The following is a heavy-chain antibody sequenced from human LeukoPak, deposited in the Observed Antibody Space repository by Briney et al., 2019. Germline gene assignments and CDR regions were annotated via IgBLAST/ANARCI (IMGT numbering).Heavy chain of an antibody. Sequence: PSETLSLTCTVSGGSISSYYLSWVRQPPGKGLEWIGYIYYSGSTNYNPSLKSRVTISVDTSKNQFSLKLSSVTAADTAVYYCATSYYGSGTYYNWFDPWGQGTLVTVSS. CDR2: IYYSGST. J-gene: IGHJ5*02. CDR1: GGSISSYY. V-gene: IGHV4-59*01. D-gene: IGHD3-10*01. CDR3: ATSYYGSGTYYNWFDP.